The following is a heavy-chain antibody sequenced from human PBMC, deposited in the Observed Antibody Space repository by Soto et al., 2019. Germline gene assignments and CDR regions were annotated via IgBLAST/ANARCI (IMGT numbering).Heavy chain of an antibody. Sequence: GGSLRLSCAASGFTFSNYIISWVRQAPGKGLIWVSAISASGQNIHYADSVKGRFTISRDNSRNTVFLQMDSLTSEGTAVYFCAKGDSLTWGQGTLVTVSS. CDR2: ISASGQNI. D-gene: IGHD3-10*01. V-gene: IGHV3-23*01. CDR1: GFTFSNYI. CDR3: AKGDSLT. J-gene: IGHJ4*02.